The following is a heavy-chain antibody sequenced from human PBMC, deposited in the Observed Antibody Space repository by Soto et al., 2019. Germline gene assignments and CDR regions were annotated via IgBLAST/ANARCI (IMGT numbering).Heavy chain of an antibody. D-gene: IGHD3-22*01. CDR2: IIPIFGTA. J-gene: IGHJ4*02. CDR3: ASRLAPPKYYYDSSGYTLFDY. V-gene: IGHV1-69*13. CDR1: GGTFSSYA. Sequence: SVKVSCKASGGTFSSYAISWVRQAPGQGLEWMGGIIPIFGTANYAQKFQGRVTITADESTSTAYMELSSLRSEDTAVYYCASRLAPPKYYYDSSGYTLFDYWGQGTLVTVSS.